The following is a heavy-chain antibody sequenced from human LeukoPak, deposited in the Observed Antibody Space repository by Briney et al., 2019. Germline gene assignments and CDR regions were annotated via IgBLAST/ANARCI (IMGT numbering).Heavy chain of an antibody. CDR1: GYTFTSYG. CDR3: ARERYYDSSGYYGTDP. V-gene: IGHV1-18*01. D-gene: IGHD3-22*01. Sequence: ASVKVSCKASGYTFTSYGISWVRQAPGQGLEWMGWISAYNGNTNYAQKLQGRVTMTTDTSTSTAYMELRSLRSDDTAVYYCARERYYDSSGYYGTDPWGQGTLVTVSS. CDR2: ISAYNGNT. J-gene: IGHJ5*02.